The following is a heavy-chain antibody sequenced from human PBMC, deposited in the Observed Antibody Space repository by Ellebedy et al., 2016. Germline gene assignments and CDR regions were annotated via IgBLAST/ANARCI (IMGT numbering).Heavy chain of an antibody. V-gene: IGHV3-23*01. CDR3: ANVGGSGIYYNGF. D-gene: IGHD3-10*01. CDR1: GFTFSSHA. J-gene: IGHJ4*02. CDR2: VVGSGERT. Sequence: GESLKISCEASGFTFSSHAMSWVRQAPGKGLEWVSAVVGSGERTFYADSVKGRFTISRDNSKNMLYLQMSSLKVEDTAVYYCANVGGSGIYYNGFWGQGTLVTVS.